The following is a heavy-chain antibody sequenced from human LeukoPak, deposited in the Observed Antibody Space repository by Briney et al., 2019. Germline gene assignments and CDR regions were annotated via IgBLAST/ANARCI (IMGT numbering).Heavy chain of an antibody. D-gene: IGHD3-10*01. J-gene: IGHJ5*02. V-gene: IGHV4-34*01. CDR1: GGSFSVYY. Sequence: SQTLSLIYAVYGGSFSVYYWSWIRQPPGKGLELIGEINNSGSTNYNPSLKSRVTISVDTSKNQFSLKLSSVTDADTAVYYCASFTLYGAGSPRFDPWGQGTLVTVSS. CDR3: ASFTLYGAGSPRFDP. CDR2: INNSGST.